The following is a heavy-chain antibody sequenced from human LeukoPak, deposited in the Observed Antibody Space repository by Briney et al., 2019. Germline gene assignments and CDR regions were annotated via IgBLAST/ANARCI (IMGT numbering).Heavy chain of an antibody. D-gene: IGHD4-11*01. V-gene: IGHV4-61*02. J-gene: IGHJ4*02. Sequence: SSETLSLTXTVSGGSISSGSYYWSWIRQPAGKGLEWIGRIYTSGSTNYNPSLKSRVTISVDTSKNQFSLKLSSVTAADTAVYYCARSYAVTLYYFDYWGQRTLVTVSS. CDR3: ARSYAVTLYYFDY. CDR1: GGSISSGSYY. CDR2: IYTSGST.